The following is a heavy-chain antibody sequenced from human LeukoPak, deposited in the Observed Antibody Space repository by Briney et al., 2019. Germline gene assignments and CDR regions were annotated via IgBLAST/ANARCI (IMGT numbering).Heavy chain of an antibody. J-gene: IGHJ5*02. CDR1: GGSISSSSYY. Sequence: TPSETLSLTCTVSGGSISSSSYYWGWIRQPPGKGLEWIGSIYYSGSTYYNPSLKSRVTISVDTSKNQFSLKLSSVTAADTAVYYCARLTVVSSGRSPWGQGTLVTVSS. CDR2: IYYSGST. D-gene: IGHD3-10*01. V-gene: IGHV4-39*01. CDR3: ARLTVVSSGRSP.